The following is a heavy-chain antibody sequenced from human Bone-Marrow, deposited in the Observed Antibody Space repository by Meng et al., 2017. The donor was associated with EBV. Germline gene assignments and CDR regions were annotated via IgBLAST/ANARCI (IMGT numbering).Heavy chain of an antibody. Sequence: QVPLKQWATGLLQPSETLSLTGAVYDGSFRDYYWGWIRQPPGKGLEWIGEINHSGGTNYSPSLESRVTISVDTSKNQLSLKLISVTAADTAVYYCARGGMSHYYGSASHDYWGQGTLVTVAS. CDR2: INHSGGT. J-gene: IGHJ4*02. CDR3: ARGGMSHYYGSASHDY. CDR1: DGSFRDYY. D-gene: IGHD3-10*01. V-gene: IGHV4-34*01.